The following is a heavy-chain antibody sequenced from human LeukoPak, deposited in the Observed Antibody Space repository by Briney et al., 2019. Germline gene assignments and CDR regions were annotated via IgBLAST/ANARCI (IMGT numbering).Heavy chain of an antibody. J-gene: IGHJ4*02. Sequence: SETLSLTCTVSGGSISSYYWSWIRQPPGKGLEWIGYIYYSGNTNYNPSLKSRVTISVDTSKNQFSLKLSSVTAADTAVYYCARHPNWGSSFDYWGQGTLVTVSS. V-gene: IGHV4-59*08. CDR2: IYYSGNT. CDR1: GGSISSYY. D-gene: IGHD7-27*01. CDR3: ARHPNWGSSFDY.